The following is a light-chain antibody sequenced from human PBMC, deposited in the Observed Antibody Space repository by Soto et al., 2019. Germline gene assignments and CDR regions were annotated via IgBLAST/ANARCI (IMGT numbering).Light chain of an antibody. V-gene: IGKV3-15*01. J-gene: IGKJ1*01. CDR2: GAS. CDR3: QQYNNWPWT. CDR1: QSISSN. Sequence: EIVMTQSPATLSVSPGESATLSCRASQSISSNLAWYQQKPGQAPRLLIYGASNRATGIPARFSGSGSGTEFTLTISSLQSEDFAVYYCQQYNNWPWTFGQGTKVDIK.